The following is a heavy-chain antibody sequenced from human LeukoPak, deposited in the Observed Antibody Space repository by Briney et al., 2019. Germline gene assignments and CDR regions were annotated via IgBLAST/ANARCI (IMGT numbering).Heavy chain of an antibody. CDR2: ISAYNGNT. D-gene: IGHD3-10*01. CDR3: ARAAMVRGVTTSYYYYYMDV. Sequence: ASVKVSCKASGYTFTSYGISWVRQAPGQGLEWMGWISAYNGNTNYAQKPQGRVTMTTDTSTSTAYMELRSLRSDDTAVYYCARAAMVRGVTTSYYYYYMDVWGKGTTVTISS. J-gene: IGHJ6*03. CDR1: GYTFTSYG. V-gene: IGHV1-18*01.